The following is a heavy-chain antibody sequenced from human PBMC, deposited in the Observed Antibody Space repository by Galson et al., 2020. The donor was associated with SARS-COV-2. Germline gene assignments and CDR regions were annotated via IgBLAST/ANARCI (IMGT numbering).Heavy chain of an antibody. CDR1: GGSISSSSYY. D-gene: IGHD3-22*01. CDR3: ARYYYDSSGYYSHYFDY. CDR2: TYYSGST. Sequence: ETSETLSLTCTVSGGSISSSSYYWGWIRQPPGKGLEWIGSTYYSGSTYYNPSLKSRVTISVDTSKNQFSLKLSSVTAADTAVYYCARYYYDSSGYYSHYFDYWGQGTLVTVSS. J-gene: IGHJ4*02. V-gene: IGHV4-39*01.